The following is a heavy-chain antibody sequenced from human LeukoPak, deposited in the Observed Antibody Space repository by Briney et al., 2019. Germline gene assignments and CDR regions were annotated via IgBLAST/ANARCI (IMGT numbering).Heavy chain of an antibody. CDR2: ISGSGGST. CDR3: AKGEDIVVVVAATGYDYGMDV. CDR1: GFTFSSYA. J-gene: IGHJ6*02. Sequence: GGSLRLSCAASGFTFSSYAMSWVRQAPGKGLEWVSAISGSGGSTYYADSVKGRFTISRDNSKNTMYLQMNSLRAEDTAVYYCAKGEDIVVVVAATGYDYGMDVWGQGTTVTVSS. V-gene: IGHV3-23*01. D-gene: IGHD2-15*01.